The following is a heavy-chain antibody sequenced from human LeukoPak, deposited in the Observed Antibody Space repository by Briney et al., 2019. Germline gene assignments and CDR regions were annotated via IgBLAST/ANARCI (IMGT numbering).Heavy chain of an antibody. CDR2: INAGNGNT. V-gene: IGHV1-3*01. CDR1: GYTFTNYA. J-gene: IGHJ5*02. Sequence: ASVKVSCKASGYTFTNYAMHWVRQAPGQGLEWMGGINAGNGNTKYSQKFQGRVTITRDTSASTAYMELSSLRSKDTAVYYCARASDWLDPWGQGTLVTVS. CDR3: ARASDWLDP.